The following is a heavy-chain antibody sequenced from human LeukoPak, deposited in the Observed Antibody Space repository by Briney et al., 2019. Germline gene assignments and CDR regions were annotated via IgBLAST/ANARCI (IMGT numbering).Heavy chain of an antibody. CDR3: AGRSVVIHAFDV. CDR1: GDSFTSVTDY. V-gene: IGHV4-39*07. CDR2: IHYSGKT. Sequence: SETLSLTCTVSGDSFTSVTDYWAWIRQPPGKGLEWSGSIHYSGKTYYKPSLKSRVTISVDMSKNQFSLKLSSVTAADTAVYYCAGRSVVIHAFDVWGQGTMVTVSS. J-gene: IGHJ3*01. D-gene: IGHD3-22*01.